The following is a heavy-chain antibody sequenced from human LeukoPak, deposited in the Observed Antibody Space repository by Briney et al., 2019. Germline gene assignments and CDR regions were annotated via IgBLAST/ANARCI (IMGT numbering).Heavy chain of an antibody. CDR2: IIPILGIA. CDR1: GGTFSSYA. J-gene: IGHJ6*02. V-gene: IGHV1-69*04. Sequence: ASVKVSCKASGGTFSSYAISWVRQAPGQGLEWMGRIIPILGIANYAQKFQGRVTITADKSTSTAYMALSSLRSEDTAVYYCARDRWYYGSGSYSLHGMDVWGQGTTVTVSS. D-gene: IGHD3-10*01. CDR3: ARDRWYYGSGSYSLHGMDV.